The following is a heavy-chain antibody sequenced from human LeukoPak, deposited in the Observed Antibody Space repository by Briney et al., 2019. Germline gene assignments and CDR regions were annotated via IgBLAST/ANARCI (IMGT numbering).Heavy chain of an antibody. D-gene: IGHD4-23*01. CDR3: ASYGGNPDAFDI. J-gene: IGHJ3*02. V-gene: IGHV3-48*03. CDR2: ISSSGSTI. CDR1: GFTFSSYE. Sequence: GGSLRLSCAASGFTFSSYEMNWVRQAPGKGLEWVSYISSSGSTIYYADSVKGRFTISRDNAKNSLYLQMNSLRAEDTAVYYCASYGGNPDAFDIWGQGTMVTVSS.